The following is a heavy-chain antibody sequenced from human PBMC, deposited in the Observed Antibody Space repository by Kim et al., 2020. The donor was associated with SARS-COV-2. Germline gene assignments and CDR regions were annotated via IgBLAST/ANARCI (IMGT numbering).Heavy chain of an antibody. CDR2: INNDGRTT. CDR1: GFTFSSYW. D-gene: IGHD5-12*01. J-gene: IGHJ5*02. V-gene: IGHV3-74*01. Sequence: GGSRRLSCAASGFTFSSYWMHWVRQGPGEGLVWVSRINNDGRTTAFADSVKGRFTISRDNAKNTLYLQMNSLRAEDTAVYYCTRGVSGYFDPWGQGTLVTVSS. CDR3: TRGVSGYFDP.